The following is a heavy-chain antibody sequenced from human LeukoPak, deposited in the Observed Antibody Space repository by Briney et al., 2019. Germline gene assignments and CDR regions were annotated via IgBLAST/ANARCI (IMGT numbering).Heavy chain of an antibody. CDR1: GGSISSSSYY. CDR2: IYYSGST. V-gene: IGHV4-39*01. Sequence: SETLSLTCTVSGGSISSSSYYWGWIRQPPGKGLEWIGSIYYSGSTYYNPSLKSRVTISVDTSKNQFSLKLSSVTAADTAVYYCARHVSELELNPSYFDYWGQGTLVTVSS. D-gene: IGHD1-7*01. J-gene: IGHJ4*02. CDR3: ARHVSELELNPSYFDY.